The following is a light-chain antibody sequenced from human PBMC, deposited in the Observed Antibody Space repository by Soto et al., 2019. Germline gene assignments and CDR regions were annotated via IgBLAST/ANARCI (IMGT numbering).Light chain of an antibody. Sequence: QSVLTQPASMSGSPGQSVTISCAGTSNDIGGYNYVSWYQHHPGTAPKLIIYDVSSRPSGASHRFSGSKSGNTASLTISGLQAEDEADYYCSSYTSSSTLVFGGGTKLTVL. CDR1: SNDIGGYNY. CDR2: DVS. V-gene: IGLV2-14*01. J-gene: IGLJ2*01. CDR3: SSYTSSSTLV.